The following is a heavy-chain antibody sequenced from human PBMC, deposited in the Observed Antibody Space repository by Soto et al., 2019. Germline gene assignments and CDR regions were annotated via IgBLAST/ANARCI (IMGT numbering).Heavy chain of an antibody. D-gene: IGHD6-19*01. CDR3: ARHGSPVAGTGWLDA. CDR1: GDSISSYY. Sequence: SETLSLTCTVSGDSISSYYWSWIRQPPGKGLEWIGYIFYTGSTNYNPSLQSRVTISVDTSMNQFYLNLNSLTAADTAVYYCARHGSPVAGTGWLDAWGQGTLVTVSS. CDR2: IFYTGST. J-gene: IGHJ5*02. V-gene: IGHV4-59*08.